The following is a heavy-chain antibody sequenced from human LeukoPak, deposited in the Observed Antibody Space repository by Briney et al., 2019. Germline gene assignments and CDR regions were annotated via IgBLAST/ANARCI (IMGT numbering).Heavy chain of an antibody. D-gene: IGHD4-17*01. V-gene: IGHV4-38-2*01. CDR3: ARWDYGDYEAPS. CDR1: GYSISSGYY. Sequence: SETLSLTCAVSGYSISSGYYWGWIRQPPGKGLEWIGSIYHSGSTYYNLSLKSRVTISVDTSKNQFSLKLSSVTAADTAVYYCARWDYGDYEAPSWGQGTLVTVSS. CDR2: IYHSGST. J-gene: IGHJ5*02.